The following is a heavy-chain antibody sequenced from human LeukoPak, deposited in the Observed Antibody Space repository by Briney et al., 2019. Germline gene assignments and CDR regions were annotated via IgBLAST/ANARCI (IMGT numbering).Heavy chain of an antibody. J-gene: IGHJ4*02. CDR1: GFTSTNYA. CDR3: AKGAYDYIEMGYFDS. V-gene: IGHV3-23*01. D-gene: IGHD5-12*01. Sequence: GGSLRLSCAASGFTSTNYAMNWVRQAPGKGLEWVSVLIGSSGSTDYADSVKGRFTISRDKSKNTLFLQMNSLKAEDTAIYFCAKGAYDYIEMGYFDSWGQGTLVTVSS. CDR2: LIGSSGST.